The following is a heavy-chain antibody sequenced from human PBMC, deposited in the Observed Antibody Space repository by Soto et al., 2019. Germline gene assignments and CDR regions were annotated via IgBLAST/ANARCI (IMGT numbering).Heavy chain of an antibody. CDR1: GFTFSSYA. CDR2: ISGSGGST. CDR3: AKRTLEYYDILTGYYFDY. Sequence: HPGGSLRLSCAASGFTFSSYAMSWVRQAPGKGLEWVSAISGSGGSTYYADSVKGRFTISRDNSKNTLYLQMNSLRAEDTAVYYCAKRTLEYYDILTGYYFDYWGQGTLVTVSS. J-gene: IGHJ4*02. D-gene: IGHD3-9*01. V-gene: IGHV3-23*01.